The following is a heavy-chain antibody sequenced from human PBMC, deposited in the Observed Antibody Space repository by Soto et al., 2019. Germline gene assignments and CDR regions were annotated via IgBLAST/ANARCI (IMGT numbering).Heavy chain of an antibody. D-gene: IGHD2-15*01. Sequence: SETLSLTCAVYGGSFSCYYWSWIRQPPGKGLEWIGEINHSGSTNYNPSLKSRVTISVDTSKNQFSLKLSSVTAADTAVYYCARGGDIVVVVAPGAFDIWGQGTMVTVSS. J-gene: IGHJ3*02. V-gene: IGHV4-34*01. CDR2: INHSGST. CDR3: ARGGDIVVVVAPGAFDI. CDR1: GGSFSCYY.